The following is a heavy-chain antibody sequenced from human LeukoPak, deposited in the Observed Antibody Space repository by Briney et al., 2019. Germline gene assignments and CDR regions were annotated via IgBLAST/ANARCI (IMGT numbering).Heavy chain of an antibody. CDR3: ARHSLKWGIRSAFDI. V-gene: IGHV4-39*01. CDR1: GGSISSSSYY. J-gene: IGHJ3*02. Sequence: SETLSLTCTVSGGSISSSSYYWGWIRQPPGKGLEWIESMYYSGSIYYTPSLKSRVTKSVDTSKNQFSLKLSSVTAADTAVYYCARHSLKWGIRSAFDIWGQGTMVTVSS. CDR2: MYYSGSI. D-gene: IGHD3-16*01.